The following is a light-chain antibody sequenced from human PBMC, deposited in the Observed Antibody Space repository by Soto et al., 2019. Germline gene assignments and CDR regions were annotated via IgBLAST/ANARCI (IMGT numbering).Light chain of an antibody. CDR2: EDD. CDR1: SVNIGGDS. V-gene: IGLV1-51*01. Sequence: QSVLTQPPSVSAAPGQKVTISCSGSSVNIGGDSVYWYPQLRGAAHKLLIYEDDNRRSGIPDRFSGSKSGTSAPLGITGLQTGDEADYYCGSWDSSLSAYVFGTGTKVPVL. J-gene: IGLJ1*01. CDR3: GSWDSSLSAYV.